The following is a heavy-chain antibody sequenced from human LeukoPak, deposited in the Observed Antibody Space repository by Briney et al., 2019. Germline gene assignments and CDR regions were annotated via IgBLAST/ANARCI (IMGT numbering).Heavy chain of an antibody. D-gene: IGHD5-12*01. CDR3: VRGGYRGFDYEY. Sequence: GESLRLSCAASGFTFSTYSMNWLRLAPGKGLEWVSSISPDSNYKYYVDSVKGRFTISRDNAKSSLYLQMNSLRAEDTAVYYCVRGGYRGFDYEYWGQGTLVTVSS. CDR1: GFTFSTYS. J-gene: IGHJ4*02. CDR2: ISPDSNYK. V-gene: IGHV3-21*01.